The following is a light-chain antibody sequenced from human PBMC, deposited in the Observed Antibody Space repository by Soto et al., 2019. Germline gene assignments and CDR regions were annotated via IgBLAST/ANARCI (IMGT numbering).Light chain of an antibody. CDR3: QHYATYPLT. CDR2: GAS. V-gene: IGKV3-20*01. J-gene: IGKJ4*01. Sequence: EIVMTQSPATLSVSPGERATLSCRASQTVRSNFLAWYQRKPGQTPRLLIYGASSRATGIPDRFSGSGSGTDFTLTISRLDPEDFAVYYCQHYATYPLTFGGGTKVDIK. CDR1: QTVRSNF.